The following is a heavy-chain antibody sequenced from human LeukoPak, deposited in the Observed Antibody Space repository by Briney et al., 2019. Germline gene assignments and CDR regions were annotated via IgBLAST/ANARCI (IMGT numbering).Heavy chain of an antibody. CDR3: WGAKRSGLDY. CDR1: GFTFSSYF. V-gene: IGHV3-53*01. CDR2: INSGSST. Sequence: GGSLRLSCAASGFTFSSYFMNWVRPAPGKGLEWVSVINSGSSTYYSDSVMRRFTISRDDSKNTLYLQMQSMRAADTAAFYCWGAKRSGLDYWGQGTRVTVSS. J-gene: IGHJ4*02.